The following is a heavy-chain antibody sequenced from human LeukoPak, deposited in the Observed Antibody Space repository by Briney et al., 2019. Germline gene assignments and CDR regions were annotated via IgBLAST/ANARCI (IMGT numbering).Heavy chain of an antibody. J-gene: IGHJ4*02. CDR2: ISYDGSNK. D-gene: IGHD5-12*01. Sequence: GGSLRLSCAASGFTFSSYAMHWVRQAPGKGLEWVAVISYDGSNKYYADSVKGRFTISRDNSKNTLYLQMNSLRAEDTAVYYCARVPSSGYDLQGFDYWGQGTLVTVSS. CDR1: GFTFSSYA. V-gene: IGHV3-30-3*01. CDR3: ARVPSSGYDLQGFDY.